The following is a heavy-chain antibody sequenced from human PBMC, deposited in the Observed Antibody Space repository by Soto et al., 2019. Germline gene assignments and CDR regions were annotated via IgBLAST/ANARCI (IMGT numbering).Heavy chain of an antibody. CDR2: IYPGDSDT. CDR3: ARALQPNYIAAAGTGDY. J-gene: IGHJ4*02. Sequence: PGESLKISCKGSGYSFTSYWIGWVRQMPGKGLEWMGIIYPGDSDTRYSPSFQGQVTTSADKSISTAYLQWSSLRASDTAMYYCARALQPNYIAAAGTGDYWGQGTLVTVSS. V-gene: IGHV5-51*01. D-gene: IGHD6-13*01. CDR1: GYSFTSYW.